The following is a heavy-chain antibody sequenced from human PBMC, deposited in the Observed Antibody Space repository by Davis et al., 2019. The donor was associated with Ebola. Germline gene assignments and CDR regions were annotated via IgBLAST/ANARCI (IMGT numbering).Heavy chain of an antibody. CDR1: GFTFSHYG. V-gene: IGHV3-30*02. J-gene: IGHJ4*02. CDR3: AKTDY. CDR2: KPYDGTNK. Sequence: GESLKISCEASGFTFSHYGMHWVRQAPGKRLEWVAFKPYDGTNKYYADSVKGRFTISRDNSKNTVYLQMNSLRAEDTAVYYCAKTDYWGQGTLVTVSS.